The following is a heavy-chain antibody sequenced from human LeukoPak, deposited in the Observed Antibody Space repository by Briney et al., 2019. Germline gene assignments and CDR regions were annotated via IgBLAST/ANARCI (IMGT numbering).Heavy chain of an antibody. CDR3: ARPAYGSGSYYVDY. D-gene: IGHD3-10*01. CDR2: IYYSGST. J-gene: IGHJ4*02. Sequence: PSETLSLTCTVSGGSISSYYWSWIRQPPGKGLEWIGSIYYSGSTYYNPSLKSRVTISVDTSKNQFSLKLSSVTAADTAVYYCARPAYGSGSYYVDYWGQGTLVTVSS. V-gene: IGHV4-39*01. CDR1: GGSISSYY.